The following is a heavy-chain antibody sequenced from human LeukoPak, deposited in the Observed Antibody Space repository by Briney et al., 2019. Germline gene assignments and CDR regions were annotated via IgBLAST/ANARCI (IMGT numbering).Heavy chain of an antibody. V-gene: IGHV4-4*07. CDR3: ASDRGYAAY. CDR2: ISTSGDT. D-gene: IGHD5-12*01. CDR1: GGSISTYY. Sequence: SETLSLACTVSGGSISTYYCSWIRQPAGKGLEWIGRISTSGDTNYNPSLKSRVTMSVDTSKNQFSLKLSSVTAADTAVYYCASDRGYAAYWGQGTLVTVSS. J-gene: IGHJ4*02.